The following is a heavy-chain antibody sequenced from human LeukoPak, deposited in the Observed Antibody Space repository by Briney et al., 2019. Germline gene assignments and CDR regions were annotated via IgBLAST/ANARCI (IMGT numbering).Heavy chain of an antibody. D-gene: IGHD4-17*01. CDR2: IIPILDIA. V-gene: IGHV1-69*04. CDR3: ARDEGDYPHLQYYGMDV. J-gene: IGHJ6*02. Sequence: SVKVSCKASGGTFSSYAISWVRQAPGQGLEWMGRIIPILDIANYAQKFQGRVTITADKSTSTAYMELSSLRSEDTAVYYCARDEGDYPHLQYYGMDVWGQGTTVTVSS. CDR1: GGTFSSYA.